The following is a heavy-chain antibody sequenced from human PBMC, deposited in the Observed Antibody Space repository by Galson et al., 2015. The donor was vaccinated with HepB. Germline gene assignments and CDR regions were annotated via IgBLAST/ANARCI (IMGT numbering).Heavy chain of an antibody. CDR2: ISSSSTI. D-gene: IGHD3-10*01. CDR3: ARDPPGMGYYYYMDV. V-gene: IGHV3-48*01. CDR1: GFTFSSYS. J-gene: IGHJ6*03. Sequence: SLRLSCAASGFTFSSYSMNWVRQAPGKGLEWVSYISSSSTIYYADSVKGRFTISRDNAKNSLYLQMNSLRAEDTAVYYCARDPPGMGYYYYMDVWGKGTTVTVSS.